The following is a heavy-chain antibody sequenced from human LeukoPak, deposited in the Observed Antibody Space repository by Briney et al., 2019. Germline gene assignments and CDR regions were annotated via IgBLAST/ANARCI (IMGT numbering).Heavy chain of an antibody. J-gene: IGHJ4*02. D-gene: IGHD5-24*01. CDR1: GFTFKKYW. V-gene: IGHV3-7*01. CDR3: ARETPRRGETRDGYR. CDR2: IKEDGSET. Sequence: GGSLRLSCAASGFTFKKYWMNWVRQVPGKGLECLANIKEDGSETYYADSVKGRFTISRDNPKNLLFLQINSLRVEGTAVYYCARETPRRGETRDGYRWGQGTLVTVSS.